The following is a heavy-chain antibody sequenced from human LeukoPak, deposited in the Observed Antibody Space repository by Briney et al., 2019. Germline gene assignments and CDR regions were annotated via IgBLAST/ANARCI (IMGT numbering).Heavy chain of an antibody. V-gene: IGHV3-9*01. J-gene: IGHJ3*02. D-gene: IGHD3-9*01. Sequence: GGSLRLSCAASGFTFDDYAVHWVRQAPGKGLEWVSGISWNSGSIGYADSVKGRFTISRDNAKNSLYLQMNSLRAEDTALYYCAKDPSDDILTGYDDAFDIWGQGTMVTVSS. CDR2: ISWNSGSI. CDR1: GFTFDDYA. CDR3: AKDPSDDILTGYDDAFDI.